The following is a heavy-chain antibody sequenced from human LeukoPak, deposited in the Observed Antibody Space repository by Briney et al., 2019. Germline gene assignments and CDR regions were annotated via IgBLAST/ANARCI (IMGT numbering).Heavy chain of an antibody. CDR1: GGSFSGYS. Sequence: PSETLSLTCALYGGSFSGYSWSWIRQPPGKRLEWIGEINQSGSTNYNPSPKSRVTISVDTPKNQFSLTLSSVTAADTAVYYCARFYDYVWGSYRYPFDYWGQGTLVTVSS. J-gene: IGHJ4*02. V-gene: IGHV4-34*01. CDR2: INQSGST. CDR3: ARFYDYVWGSYRYPFDY. D-gene: IGHD3-16*02.